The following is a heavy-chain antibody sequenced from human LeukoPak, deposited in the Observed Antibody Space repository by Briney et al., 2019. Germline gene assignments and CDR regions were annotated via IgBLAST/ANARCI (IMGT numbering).Heavy chain of an antibody. CDR1: GGSISSGGYY. Sequence: SETLSLTCTVSGGSISSGGYYWSWIRQPAGKGLEWIGRIHTSGSTNYNPSLKSRVTMSVDTSKNQFSLTLSSVTAADTAVYYCAREYCSSTSCPFDYWGQGTLVTVSS. D-gene: IGHD2-2*01. CDR3: AREYCSSTSCPFDY. V-gene: IGHV4-61*02. CDR2: IHTSGST. J-gene: IGHJ4*02.